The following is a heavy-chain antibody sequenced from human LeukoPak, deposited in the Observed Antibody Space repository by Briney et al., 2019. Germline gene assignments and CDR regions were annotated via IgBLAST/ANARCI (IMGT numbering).Heavy chain of an antibody. CDR3: AKDYRSWFLDY. V-gene: IGHV3-64*01. J-gene: IGHJ4*02. CDR1: GFTFSTCA. Sequence: PGGSLRLSCAASGFTFSTCAMHWVRQAPGKGLEYVAAISGNGDSTYYANSVKGRFTISRDNSKNTLYLQMNSLRAEDTTVYYCAKDYRSWFLDYWGQGTLVTVSS. CDR2: ISGNGDST. D-gene: IGHD6-13*01.